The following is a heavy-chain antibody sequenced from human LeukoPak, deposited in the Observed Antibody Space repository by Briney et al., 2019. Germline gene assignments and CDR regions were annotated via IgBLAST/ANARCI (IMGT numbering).Heavy chain of an antibody. Sequence: GGSLRLSCAASGFTFSDYYMSWIRQAPGKGLEWVSYISSSGSTIYYADSVKGRFTISRDNAKNSLYLQMTSLRAEDTAVYYCARDLEMFVPGPFDSWGQGTLVTVSS. J-gene: IGHJ4*02. CDR3: ARDLEMFVPGPFDS. V-gene: IGHV3-11*01. CDR2: ISSSGSTI. D-gene: IGHD2-21*01. CDR1: GFTFSDYY.